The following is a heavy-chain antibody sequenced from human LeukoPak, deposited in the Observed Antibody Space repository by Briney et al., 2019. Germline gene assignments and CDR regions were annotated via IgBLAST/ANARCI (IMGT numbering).Heavy chain of an antibody. CDR2: ISSSSSYI. D-gene: IGHD6-13*01. J-gene: IGHJ4*02. V-gene: IGHV3-21*01. CDR3: AREESSSWFYFDY. CDR1: GFTFSSYR. Sequence: GGSLRLSCAASGFTFSSYRMNWVRQAPGKGLEWVSSISSSSSYIYYADSVKGRFTISRDNAKNSLYLQMNSLRAEDTAVYYCAREESSSWFYFDYWGQGTLVTVSS.